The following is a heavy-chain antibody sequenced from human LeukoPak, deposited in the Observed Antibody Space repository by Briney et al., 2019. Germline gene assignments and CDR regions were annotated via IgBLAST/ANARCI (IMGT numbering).Heavy chain of an antibody. CDR1: GGSISSSSYY. D-gene: IGHD6-13*01. CDR2: IYTSGST. Sequence: SETLSLTCTVSGGSISSSSYYWGWIRQPPGKGLEWIGRIYTSGSTNYNPSLKSRVTISVDTSKNQFSLKLSSVTAADTAVYYCARDLMAAAGTWYFDLWGRGTLVTVSS. CDR3: ARDLMAAAGTWYFDL. J-gene: IGHJ2*01. V-gene: IGHV4-39*07.